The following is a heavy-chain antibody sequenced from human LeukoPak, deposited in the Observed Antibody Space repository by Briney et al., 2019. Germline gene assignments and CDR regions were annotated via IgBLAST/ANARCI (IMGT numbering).Heavy chain of an antibody. D-gene: IGHD1-26*01. Sequence: SETLSLTCTVSGGSISSSSYYWGWIRQPPGKGLEWIVSIYYSGSTYYNPSLKSRVTISVDTSKNQFSLKLSSVTAADTAVYYCARGDGRATSESFDQWGQGTLVTVSS. J-gene: IGHJ4*02. V-gene: IGHV4-39*01. CDR3: ARGDGRATSESFDQ. CDR1: GGSISSSSYY. CDR2: IYYSGST.